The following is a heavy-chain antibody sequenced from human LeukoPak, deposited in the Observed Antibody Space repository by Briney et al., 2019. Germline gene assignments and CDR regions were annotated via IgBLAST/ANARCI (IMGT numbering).Heavy chain of an antibody. V-gene: IGHV4-59*08. CDR1: GGSISSYY. J-gene: IGHJ3*02. CDR3: AGSPPSFAFDI. D-gene: IGHD3-10*01. Sequence: SETLSLTCTVSGGSISSYYWSWIRRPPGKGLEWIGYIYYSGSTNYNPSLKSRVTISVDTSKNQFSLKLSSVTAADTAVYYCAGSPPSFAFDIWGQGTMVTVSS. CDR2: IYYSGST.